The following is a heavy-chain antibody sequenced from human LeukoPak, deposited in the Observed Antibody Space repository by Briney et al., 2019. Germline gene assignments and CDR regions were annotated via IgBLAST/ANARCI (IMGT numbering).Heavy chain of an antibody. Sequence: PSETLSLTCTVSGGSISSSSYYWGWIRQPPGKGLEWIGSIYYSGSTYYNPSLKSRVTISVDTSKNQFSLKLSSVTAADTAVYYCARAVLSGWPTYYFDYWGQGTLVTVSS. J-gene: IGHJ4*02. D-gene: IGHD6-19*01. CDR2: IYYSGST. V-gene: IGHV4-39*07. CDR3: ARAVLSGWPTYYFDY. CDR1: GGSISSSSYY.